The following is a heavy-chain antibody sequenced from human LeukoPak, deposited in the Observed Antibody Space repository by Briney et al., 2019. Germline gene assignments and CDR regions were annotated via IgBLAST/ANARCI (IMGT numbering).Heavy chain of an antibody. Sequence: GGSLRLSCAASGFTFSSYAMSWVRQAPGKGLEWVSAISGSGGSTHYADSVKGRFTISRDNSKNTLYLQMNSLRAEDTAVYYCAKLNPHARQLVRRGWFDPWGQGTLVTVSS. CDR2: ISGSGGST. D-gene: IGHD6-13*01. J-gene: IGHJ5*02. CDR3: AKLNPHARQLVRRGWFDP. V-gene: IGHV3-23*01. CDR1: GFTFSSYA.